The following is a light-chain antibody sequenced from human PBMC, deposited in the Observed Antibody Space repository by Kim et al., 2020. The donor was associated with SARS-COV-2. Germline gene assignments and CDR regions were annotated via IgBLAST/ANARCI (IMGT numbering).Light chain of an antibody. J-gene: IGKJ1*01. CDR2: DAS. V-gene: IGKV1-5*01. CDR1: QSVTSW. CDR3: QQYTTYWT. Sequence: SASVGDRFTITCRASQSVTSWLAWYQQKQGKAPKLLIYDASGLEGGVPSRFSGSGSGTEFTLTISSLQPDDFATYYCQQYTTYWTFGQGTKVDIK.